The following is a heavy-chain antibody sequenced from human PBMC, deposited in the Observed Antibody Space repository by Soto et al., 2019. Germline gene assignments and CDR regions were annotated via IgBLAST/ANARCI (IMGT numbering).Heavy chain of an antibody. CDR3: ATVNY. Sequence: WGSLRLSCAASGFTFSGFVMTWVRQAPGRGLEWVSAISGSGSSTHYADSVKGRFTISRDNSKNTLYLQMSSLRAGDTALYYCATVNYWGQGTLVTVSS. J-gene: IGHJ4*02. V-gene: IGHV3-23*01. CDR1: GFTFSGFV. CDR2: ISGSGSST. D-gene: IGHD3-16*02.